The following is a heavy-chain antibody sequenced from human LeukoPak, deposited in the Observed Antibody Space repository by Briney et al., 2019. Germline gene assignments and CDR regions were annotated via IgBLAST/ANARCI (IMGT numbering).Heavy chain of an antibody. D-gene: IGHD1-26*01. Sequence: ASVKVSCKASGGTFSSYAISWVRQAPGQGLEWMGGIIPIFGTANYAQKFQGRVTITTDESTSTAYMELRSLRSDDTAVYYCARAIAGYLDYWGQGTLVTVSS. CDR1: GGTFSSYA. J-gene: IGHJ4*02. CDR3: ARAIAGYLDY. CDR2: IIPIFGTA. V-gene: IGHV1-69*05.